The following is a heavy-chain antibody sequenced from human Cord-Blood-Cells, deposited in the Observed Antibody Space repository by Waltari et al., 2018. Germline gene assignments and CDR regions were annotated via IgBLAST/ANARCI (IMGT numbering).Heavy chain of an antibody. D-gene: IGHD2-2*01. CDR1: GGSISSSSYY. J-gene: IGHJ5*02. CDR2: IYYSGGT. V-gene: IGHV4-39*01. CDR3: ARGGGDIVVVPAANSYNWFDP. Sequence: QLQLQESGPGLVKPSETLSLTCTVSGGSISSSSYYWGWIRQPPGKGMAWIGSIYYSGGTYYNPSLKSRVTISVDTSKNQFSLKLSSVTAADTAVYYCARGGGDIVVVPAANSYNWFDPWGQGTLVTVSS.